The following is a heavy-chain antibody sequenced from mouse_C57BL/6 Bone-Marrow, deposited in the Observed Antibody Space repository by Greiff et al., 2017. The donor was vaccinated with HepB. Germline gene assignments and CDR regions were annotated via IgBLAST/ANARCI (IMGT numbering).Heavy chain of an antibody. V-gene: IGHV8-8*01. CDR3: ARIGHYYGSSDYFDY. Sequence: QVTLKVSGPGILQPSQTLSLSCSFSGFLLSTFGMGVGWIRQPSGKGLEWLAHIWWDDDKYFNPALKSRLTISKDTSKNQVFLKIANVDTADTATYYCARIGHYYGSSDYFDYWGQGTTLTVSS. CDR1: GFLLSTFGMG. J-gene: IGHJ2*01. CDR2: IWWDDDK. D-gene: IGHD1-1*01.